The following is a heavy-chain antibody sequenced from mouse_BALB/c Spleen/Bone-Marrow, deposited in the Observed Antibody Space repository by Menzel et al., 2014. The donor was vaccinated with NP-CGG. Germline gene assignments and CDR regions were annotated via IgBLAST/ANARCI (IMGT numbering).Heavy chain of an antibody. D-gene: IGHD2-14*01. CDR1: GFSLTSYG. Sequence: VKLQESGPGLVQPSQSLSITCTVSGFSLTSYGVHWVRQSPGKGLEWLGVIWSGGSTDYNAAFISRLSISKDKSKSQVCFKMNSLQADDTAIYYCARNPPPYRLYAMDYWGQGTSVTVSS. CDR2: IWSGGST. CDR3: ARNPPPYRLYAMDY. V-gene: IGHV2-4-1*01. J-gene: IGHJ4*01.